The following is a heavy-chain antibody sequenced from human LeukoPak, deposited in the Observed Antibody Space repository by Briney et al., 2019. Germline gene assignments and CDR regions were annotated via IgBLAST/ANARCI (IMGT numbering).Heavy chain of an antibody. CDR3: ARANPPECDSLRCYGNWFDP. Sequence: SETLSLTCTVSGGSITNYYWNWIRQSPGKGLEWLGYVYYTGSTDYSPSLKGRVAMSVDTSNNQFSLNLTSVTAADTAVYYCARANPPECDSLRCYGNWFDPWGQGTLVTVSS. D-gene: IGHD3-10*01. CDR1: GGSITNYY. CDR2: VYYTGST. V-gene: IGHV4-59*01. J-gene: IGHJ5*02.